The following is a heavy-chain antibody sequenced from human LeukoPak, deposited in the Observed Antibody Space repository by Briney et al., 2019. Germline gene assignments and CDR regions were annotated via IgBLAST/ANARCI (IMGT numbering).Heavy chain of an antibody. CDR2: IIPIFGTA. J-gene: IGHJ3*02. CDR3: ARGNRVAALDAFDI. D-gene: IGHD6-6*01. Sequence: GASVKVSCKVSGYTLTELSMHWVRQAPGQGPEWMGGIIPIFGTANYAQKFQGRVTITTDESTSTAYMELSSLRSEDTAVYYCARGNRVAALDAFDIWGQGTMVTVSS. CDR1: GYTLTELS. V-gene: IGHV1-69*05.